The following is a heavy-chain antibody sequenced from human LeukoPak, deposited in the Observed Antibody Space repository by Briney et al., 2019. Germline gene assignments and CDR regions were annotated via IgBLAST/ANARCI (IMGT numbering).Heavy chain of an antibody. CDR3: ALLAVASDFDY. D-gene: IGHD6-19*01. V-gene: IGHV3-48*03. CDR1: EFPFSFYE. J-gene: IGHJ4*02. Sequence: GGSLRLSCAVSEFPFSFYEMNWVRRAPGKGLEWVSNIGSSGTNRYYADSVKGRFSISRDNAKSSLYLQMNSLRVEDTAVYYCALLAVASDFDYWGQGALVTVSS. CDR2: IGSSGTNR.